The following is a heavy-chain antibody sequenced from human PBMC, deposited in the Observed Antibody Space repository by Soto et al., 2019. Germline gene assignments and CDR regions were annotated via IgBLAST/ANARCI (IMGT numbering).Heavy chain of an antibody. Sequence: QVQLQESGPGLVKPSQTLSLTCTVSGGSISSGDYYWSWIRQPPGKGLEWIGYIHNSGRTSYNPSLRSGLSISGDTSKTQCSLKLTSVTAADTAVYYCARERLGADSSGDYWNYMDVWRQGTTVTVSS. CDR3: ARERLGADSSGDYWNYMDV. D-gene: IGHD3-22*01. J-gene: IGHJ6*02. CDR1: GGSISSGDYY. V-gene: IGHV4-30-4*01. CDR2: IHNSGRT.